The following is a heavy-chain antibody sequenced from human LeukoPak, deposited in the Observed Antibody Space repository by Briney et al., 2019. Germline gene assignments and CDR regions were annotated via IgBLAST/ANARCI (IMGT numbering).Heavy chain of an antibody. D-gene: IGHD6-19*01. CDR3: AKVRGTYSSGYFFDY. CDR1: GFTFDNYA. CDR2: ISWNSGYI. J-gene: IGHJ4*02. V-gene: IGHV3-9*01. Sequence: GRSLRLSCAASGFTFDNYAMHWVRQAPGKGLEWLSIISWNSGYIGYADSVKGRFTISRDSAKKSLDLQMNSLRAEDTAFYYCAKVRGTYSSGYFFDYWGQGTLVTVSS.